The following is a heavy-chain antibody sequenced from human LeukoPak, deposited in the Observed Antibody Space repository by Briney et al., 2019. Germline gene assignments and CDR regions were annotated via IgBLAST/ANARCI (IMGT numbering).Heavy chain of an antibody. J-gene: IGHJ4*02. CDR2: IYSGGST. D-gene: IGHD6-6*01. CDR3: ASTIIAAREEG. V-gene: IGHV3-66*01. Sequence: PGGSLRLSCAASGFTVSSNYMSWVRQAPGKGLEWVSVIYSGGSTYYADSVKGRFTISRDNSKRTLYLQRNSLRAEDTAVYYCASTIIAAREEGWGQGTLVTVSS. CDR1: GFTVSSNY.